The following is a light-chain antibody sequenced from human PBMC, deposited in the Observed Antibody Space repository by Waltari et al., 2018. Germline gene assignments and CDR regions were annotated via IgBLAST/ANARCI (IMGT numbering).Light chain of an antibody. V-gene: IGKV3-20*01. CDR1: QSVSSNY. J-gene: IGKJ4*01. CDR2: GAS. CDR3: QQYASSPLT. Sequence: EIVLTQFPGSLSLSPGERATLSCRASQSVSSNYLAWYQQKPGQAPRLLIYGASTRATGIPDRFSGSGSGTDFTLTITRLEPEECAVYYCQQYASSPLTFGGGTKVEIK.